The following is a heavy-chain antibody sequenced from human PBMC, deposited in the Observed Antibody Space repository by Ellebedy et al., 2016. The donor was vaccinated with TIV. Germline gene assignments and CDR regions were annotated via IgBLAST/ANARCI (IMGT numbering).Heavy chain of an antibody. J-gene: IGHJ4*02. CDR3: ARERDGAYGDYVLDY. Sequence: SETLSLTCSVSGVSMSSYFWSWIRQPAGKGLEFIGRIYTNGSTNYNPSLKSRVTMSLDTSKNQFSLRLTSVTAADTAVYYCARERDGAYGDYVLDYWGQGTLVTVSS. CDR2: IYTNGST. V-gene: IGHV4-4*07. D-gene: IGHD4-17*01. CDR1: GVSMSSYF.